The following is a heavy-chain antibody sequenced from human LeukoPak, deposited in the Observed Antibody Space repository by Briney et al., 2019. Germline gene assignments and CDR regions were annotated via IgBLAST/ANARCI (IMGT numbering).Heavy chain of an antibody. CDR1: GFTFSNYN. D-gene: IGHD4-11*01. CDR2: ITSSGSYI. J-gene: IGHJ4*02. CDR3: ARESQSASSWDSNFDY. Sequence: GGSLRLSCAASGFTFSNYNMNWVRQAPGKGLEWVSSITSSGSYIYYADLVKGRFTISRDNAKKSLFLQMNSLRAEDTAVYYCARESQSASSWDSNFDYWGQGTFVTVSS. V-gene: IGHV3-21*01.